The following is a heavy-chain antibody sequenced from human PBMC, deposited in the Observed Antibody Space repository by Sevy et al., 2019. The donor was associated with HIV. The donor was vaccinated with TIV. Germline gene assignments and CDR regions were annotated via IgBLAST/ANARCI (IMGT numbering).Heavy chain of an antibody. Sequence: GGSLRLSCAASGFTFSSYWMHWVRQAPGKGLVRVSRINSDGSSTSYADSVKGRLTISRDNAKNTLYLQMNSLRAEDTAVYYCARAGITMIVDYGMDVWGQGTTVTVSS. CDR1: GFTFSSYW. CDR2: INSDGSST. D-gene: IGHD3-22*01. CDR3: ARAGITMIVDYGMDV. J-gene: IGHJ6*02. V-gene: IGHV3-74*01.